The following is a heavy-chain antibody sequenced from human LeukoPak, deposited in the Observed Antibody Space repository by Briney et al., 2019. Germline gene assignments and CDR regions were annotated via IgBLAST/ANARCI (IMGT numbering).Heavy chain of an antibody. D-gene: IGHD4-17*01. CDR2: IGTAGDT. CDR3: ARGPYGDYEGPLDY. Sequence: GGSLRLSCAASGFTFRSYDMHWGRQATGKGLEWVSAIGTAGDTYYPGSVKGRFTISRENAKNSLYLQMNSLRAGDTAVYFCARGPYGDYEGPLDYWGQGTLVTVSS. J-gene: IGHJ4*02. CDR1: GFTFRSYD. V-gene: IGHV3-13*01.